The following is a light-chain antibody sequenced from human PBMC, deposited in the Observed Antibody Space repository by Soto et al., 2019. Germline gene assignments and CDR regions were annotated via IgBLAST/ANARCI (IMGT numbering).Light chain of an antibody. CDR1: SSEVGGYNY. CDR3: SSYTSSSTLFYV. V-gene: IGLV2-14*01. Sequence: QSALTQPASVSGSPGQSFTMSCTGTSSEVGGYNYVSWYQQHPGKAPKLMIYDVSNRPSGVSNRFSGSKSGNTASLTISGLQAEDEADYYCSSYTSSSTLFYVFGTGTKVTVL. J-gene: IGLJ1*01. CDR2: DVS.